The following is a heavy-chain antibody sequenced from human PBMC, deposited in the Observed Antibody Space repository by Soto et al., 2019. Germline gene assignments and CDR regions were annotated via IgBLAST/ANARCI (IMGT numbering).Heavy chain of an antibody. CDR2: ISGSGGST. CDR3: AKEANNENFWSGYQKNGKDY. CDR1: GFTFSSYA. Sequence: GGSLRLSCAASGFTFSSYAMSWVRQAPGKGLEWVSAISGSGGSTYYADSVKGRFTISRDNSKKTLYLQMNSLRAEDTAVYYCAKEANNENFWSGYQKNGKDYWGQGTLVTVSS. J-gene: IGHJ4*02. D-gene: IGHD3-3*01. V-gene: IGHV3-23*01.